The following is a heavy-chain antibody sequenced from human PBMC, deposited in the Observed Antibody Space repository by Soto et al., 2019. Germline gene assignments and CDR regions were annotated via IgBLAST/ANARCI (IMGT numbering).Heavy chain of an antibody. D-gene: IGHD3-16*01. Sequence: GGSLRLSCAASGFTFSSYAMHWVRQAPGKGLEWVSVISYDGSNKYYADSVKGRFTISRDNSKNTLYLQMNSLRAEDMAVYYCAKGGLGGVYFDYWGQGTLVTVSS. CDR1: GFTFSSYA. CDR3: AKGGLGGVYFDY. J-gene: IGHJ4*02. V-gene: IGHV3-30-3*01. CDR2: ISYDGSNK.